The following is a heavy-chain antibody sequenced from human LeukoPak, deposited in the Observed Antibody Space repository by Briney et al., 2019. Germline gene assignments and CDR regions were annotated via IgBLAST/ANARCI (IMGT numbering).Heavy chain of an antibody. CDR2: ISNDGGGT. D-gene: IGHD3-22*01. CDR1: GFIFDNYG. J-gene: IGHJ4*02. CDR3: AKGSSGYFFDL. Sequence: GGSLRLSCAASGFIFDNYGLVWVRQAPGKGLEWVSAISNDGGGTTYADFVKGRFTISRDNSKNTLFLQMDSLRAEDTALYYCAKGSSGYFFDLWGQGTLVTVSS. V-gene: IGHV3-23*01.